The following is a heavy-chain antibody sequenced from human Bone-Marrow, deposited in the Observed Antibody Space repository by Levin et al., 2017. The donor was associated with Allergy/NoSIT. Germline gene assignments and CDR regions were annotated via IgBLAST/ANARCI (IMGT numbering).Heavy chain of an antibody. CDR3: ARVGMATHSFDS. V-gene: IGHV3-74*01. Sequence: GGSLRLSCVASGFTFSSYWMHWVRQAPGKGLVWVSRIKSDGSVTNYADSVKGRVTISRDNAKNTLYLQMNSLRDEDTAVYYCARVGMATHSFDSWGLGTLVIVSS. CDR2: IKSDGSVT. CDR1: GFTFSSYW. J-gene: IGHJ4*02. D-gene: IGHD5-24*01.